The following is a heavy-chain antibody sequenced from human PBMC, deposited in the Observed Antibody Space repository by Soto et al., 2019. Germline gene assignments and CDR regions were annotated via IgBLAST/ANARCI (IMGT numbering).Heavy chain of an antibody. CDR3: AKDTRGSSSQYFDY. Sequence: GGSLRLSCAASGFTFSTSAMTWVRQAPGRGLEWVSGFGSGDTTYYADSVKGRFTISRDNSKSTLYPQMNSLRAEDTAMYYCAKDTRGSSSQYFDYWGQGTLVTVSS. V-gene: IGHV3-23*01. J-gene: IGHJ4*02. D-gene: IGHD6-6*01. CDR2: FGSGDTT. CDR1: GFTFSTSA.